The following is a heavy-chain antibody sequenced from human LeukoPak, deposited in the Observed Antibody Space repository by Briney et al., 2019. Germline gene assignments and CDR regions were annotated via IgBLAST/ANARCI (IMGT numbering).Heavy chain of an antibody. CDR2: VNPNSGGT. CDR3: ASIKYGGLFGDFDY. D-gene: IGHD2-21*01. J-gene: IGHJ4*02. V-gene: IGHV1-2*02. CDR1: GYTFTDYY. Sequence: GASVKVSCKASGYTFTDYYMHWVRQAPGQGLEWMGWVNPNSGGTNYAQKFQGRVTMTRDTSISTAYMELSRLRSGDTAVFYCASIKYGGLFGDFDYWGQGTLVTVSS.